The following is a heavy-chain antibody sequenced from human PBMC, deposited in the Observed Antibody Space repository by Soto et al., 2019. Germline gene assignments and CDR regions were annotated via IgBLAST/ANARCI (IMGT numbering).Heavy chain of an antibody. Sequence: GGSLRLSCAASGFTFSNYAMRWVRQAPGKGLEWVSAISGSGGSTYYADSVKGRFTISRDNSKNTLYLQMNSLRAEDTAVYHCAKKGCSGGVSCRGNYYYPMDVWGQGTTVTVSS. D-gene: IGHD2-15*01. CDR2: ISGSGGST. CDR3: AKKGCSGGVSCRGNYYYPMDV. CDR1: GFTFSNYA. J-gene: IGHJ6*02. V-gene: IGHV3-23*01.